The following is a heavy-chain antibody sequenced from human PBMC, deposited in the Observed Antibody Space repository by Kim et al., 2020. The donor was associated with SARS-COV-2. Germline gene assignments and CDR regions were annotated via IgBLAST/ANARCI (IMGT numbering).Heavy chain of an antibody. CDR1: GGSFSGYY. CDR3: ARGTPFAFDY. J-gene: IGHJ4*02. V-gene: IGHV4-34*01. CDR2: INHSGST. D-gene: IGHD2-21*01. Sequence: SETLSLTCAVYGGSFSGYYWSWIRQPPGKGLEWIGEINHSGSTNYNPSLKSRVTISVDTSKNQFSLKLSSVTAADTAVYYCARGTPFAFDYWGQGTLVTVSS.